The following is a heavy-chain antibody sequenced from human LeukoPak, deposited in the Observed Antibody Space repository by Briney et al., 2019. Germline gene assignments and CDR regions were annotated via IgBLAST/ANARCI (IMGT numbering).Heavy chain of an antibody. J-gene: IGHJ3*02. Sequence: ASVKVFCKASGYTFTSYGITWVRQVPGQGLEWMGWISAYNGNSNYAKKLQGRDTMTTDTFTNTAYLELRSLRSDDSAVYYCARGFVEQWLAPAAFDIWGQGTMVTVSS. CDR2: ISAYNGNS. D-gene: IGHD6-19*01. V-gene: IGHV1-18*01. CDR1: GYTFTSYG. CDR3: ARGFVEQWLAPAAFDI.